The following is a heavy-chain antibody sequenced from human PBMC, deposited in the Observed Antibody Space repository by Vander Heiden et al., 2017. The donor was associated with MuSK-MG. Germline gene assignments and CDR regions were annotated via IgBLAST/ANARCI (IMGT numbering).Heavy chain of an antibody. V-gene: IGHV3-53*04. CDR3: ARERASGTLGAGANWFDP. J-gene: IGHJ5*02. CDR2: IYSGGST. CDR1: GFTVSRHY. D-gene: IGHD1-1*01. Sequence: EVPLVESGGGLVQPGGSLRLSCAASGFTVSRHYMSWVRQAPGKGLEWVSVIYSGGSTYYADSVKGRFTISRHNSKNTLYLQMNSLRADQTAVYYCARERASGTLGAGANWFDPWGQGTLVTVSS.